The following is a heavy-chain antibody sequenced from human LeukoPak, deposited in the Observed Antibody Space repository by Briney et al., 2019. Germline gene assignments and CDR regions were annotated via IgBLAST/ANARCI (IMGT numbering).Heavy chain of an antibody. CDR3: VRQFWA. Sequence: GGSLRLSCAASGFSVSSDYMNWVRQAPGKGLEWVSVVYVGGGTDCADSVKGRFTISRDIPKNTLFLQMNGLRVEDAAVYYCVRQFWAWGQGTLVTVSA. J-gene: IGHJ5*02. D-gene: IGHD3-16*01. CDR2: VYVGGGT. V-gene: IGHV3-66*04. CDR1: GFSVSSDY.